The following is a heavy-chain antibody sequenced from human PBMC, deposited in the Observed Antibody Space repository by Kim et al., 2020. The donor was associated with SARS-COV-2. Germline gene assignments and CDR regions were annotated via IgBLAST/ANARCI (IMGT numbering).Heavy chain of an antibody. J-gene: IGHJ6*02. D-gene: IGHD4-17*01. V-gene: IGHV3-66*01. CDR3: ARDATDYGDYWSGYYYGMDV. Sequence: KGRFTISRDNSKSTLYLQMNSLRAEDTAVYYCARDATDYGDYWSGYYYGMDVWGQGTTVTVSS.